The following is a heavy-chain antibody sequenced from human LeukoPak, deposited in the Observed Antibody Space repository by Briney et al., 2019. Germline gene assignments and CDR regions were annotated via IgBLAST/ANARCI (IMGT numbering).Heavy chain of an antibody. CDR3: AKDAWSGWYGYYFDY. D-gene: IGHD6-19*01. V-gene: IGHV3-23*01. CDR2: ISGSGGST. Sequence: AMSWVSQAPGKGLEGVSAISGSGGSTYYADSVKGRFTISRDNSKNTLYLQMNSLRAEDTAVYYCAKDAWSGWYGYYFDYWGQGTLVTVSS. J-gene: IGHJ4*02. CDR1: A.